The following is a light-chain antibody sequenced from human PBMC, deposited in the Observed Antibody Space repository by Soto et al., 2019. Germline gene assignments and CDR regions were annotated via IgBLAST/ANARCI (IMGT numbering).Light chain of an antibody. J-gene: IGKJ2*01. CDR1: QTVLYSSNNKNY. Sequence: DIVMTQSPDSLAVSLGERATINCKSSQTVLYSSNNKNYLAWYQQKPGHPPKLLLYWASSRESGVPDRFSGSGSGTDFTLTISSLQAEDVAVYYCQQYYTTPYTFGQGTKLEI. V-gene: IGKV4-1*01. CDR2: WAS. CDR3: QQYYTTPYT.